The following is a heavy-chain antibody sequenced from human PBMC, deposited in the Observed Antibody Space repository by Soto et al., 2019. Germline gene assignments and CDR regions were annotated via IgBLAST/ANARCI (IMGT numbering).Heavy chain of an antibody. Sequence: SETLSLTCTVSGGSISSYYWSWIRQPPGKGLEWIGYIYYSGSTNYNPSLKSRVTISVDTSKNQFPLKRSFVTVANTAVYYGASRYGGNFNYWGQGTLVTVPS. CDR3: ASRYGGNFNY. D-gene: IGHD3-16*01. V-gene: IGHV4-59*01. CDR1: GGSISSYY. J-gene: IGHJ4*02. CDR2: IYYSGST.